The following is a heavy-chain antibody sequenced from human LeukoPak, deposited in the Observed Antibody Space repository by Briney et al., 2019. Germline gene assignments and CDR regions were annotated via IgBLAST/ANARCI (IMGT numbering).Heavy chain of an antibody. CDR3: ARGRRTSGFPFDY. CDR1: GFTVSSNY. Sequence: GGSLRLSCAASGFTVSSNYMSWVRQAPGKGLEWVSVIYSGGSTYYADSVKGRFTISRDNSKNTLYLQMNSLRAEDTAVYYCARGRRTSGFPFDYWGQGTLVTVSS. CDR2: IYSGGST. D-gene: IGHD3-22*01. J-gene: IGHJ4*02. V-gene: IGHV3-66*01.